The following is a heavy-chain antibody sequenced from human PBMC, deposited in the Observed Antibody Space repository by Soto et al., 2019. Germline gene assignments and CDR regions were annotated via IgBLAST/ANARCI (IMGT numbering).Heavy chain of an antibody. D-gene: IGHD2-8*02. CDR3: AGRYFIAGICYTNYYYYMVV. CDR1: GFTFSSYG. Sequence: EAQLLESGGGLVQPGGSLRLSCAASGFTFSSYGMNWVRQAPGKGLEWVSSITATGGNTYYADSVKGRFTISRDNSKDTQSLRMNSLRAEDTAVYYCAGRYFIAGICYTNYYYYMVVWGKGTTVSVSS. V-gene: IGHV3-23*01. J-gene: IGHJ6*03. CDR2: ITATGGNT.